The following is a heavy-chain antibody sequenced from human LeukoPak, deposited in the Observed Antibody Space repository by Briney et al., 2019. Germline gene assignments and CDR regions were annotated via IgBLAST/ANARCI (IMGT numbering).Heavy chain of an antibody. CDR2: ISAYNGNT. V-gene: IGHV1-18*04. J-gene: IGHJ3*02. CDR1: GYTFTGYY. D-gene: IGHD5-12*01. CDR3: ARDLSGLSAFEI. Sequence: ASVKVSCKASGYTFTGYYMHWVRQAPGQGLEWMGWISAYNGNTRYAQKLQGRVTMTTDSSTSTAYMELRSLRSDDTAVYYCARDLSGLSAFEIWGQGTMVTVSS.